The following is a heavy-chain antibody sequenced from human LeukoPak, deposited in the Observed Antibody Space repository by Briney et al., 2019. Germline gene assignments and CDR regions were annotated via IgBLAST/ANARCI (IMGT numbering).Heavy chain of an antibody. CDR1: SYSISSGYY. Sequence: PSETLSLTCTVSSYSISSGYYWGWIRQSPGKGLEWIASINHSGITYHNPSLKSRVTISVDTSKNQFSLKLTSVTAADTAVYYCGRDRPTGYYDYWGQGILVTVSS. D-gene: IGHD3-9*01. CDR3: GRDRPTGYYDY. CDR2: INHSGIT. J-gene: IGHJ4*02. V-gene: IGHV4-38-2*02.